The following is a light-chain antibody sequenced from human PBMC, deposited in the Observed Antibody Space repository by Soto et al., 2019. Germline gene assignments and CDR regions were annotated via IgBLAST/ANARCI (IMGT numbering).Light chain of an antibody. J-gene: IGKJ3*01. CDR1: HGVSGW. CDR3: QQGKTFPFT. V-gene: IGKV1-12*01. CDR2: TVS. Sequence: IQMTQSPSSVSASVGDTVTLSCQTSHGVSGWLAWYQQKPGKAPTLLIYTVSNLQSGVPSRFSGSGSGTDVSLTITNPQPEDFATYFCQQGKTFPFTFGPGTKVEVK.